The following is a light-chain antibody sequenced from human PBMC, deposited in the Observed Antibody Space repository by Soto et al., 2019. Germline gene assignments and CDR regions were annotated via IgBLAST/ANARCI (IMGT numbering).Light chain of an antibody. CDR1: SSNIGSNT. V-gene: IGLV1-44*01. Sequence: LTQPPSASGTPGQRVTISCSGSSSNIGSNTVNWYQQLPGSAPKLLMYSTNQRPSGVPDRFSGSKSGTSASLAISGLQSEDEADYYCAAWDGSLNVVLFGGGTKLTVL. CDR2: STN. J-gene: IGLJ2*01. CDR3: AAWDGSLNVVL.